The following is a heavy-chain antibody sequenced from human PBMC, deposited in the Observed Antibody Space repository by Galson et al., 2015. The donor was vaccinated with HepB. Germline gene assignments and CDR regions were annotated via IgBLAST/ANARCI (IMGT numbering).Heavy chain of an antibody. CDR2: INPSGGST. CDR3: ARAGPNGGPTYIRLHLGELSFGGDAFDI. D-gene: IGHD3-16*02. CDR1: GYTFTSYY. J-gene: IGHJ3*02. V-gene: IGHV1-46*03. Sequence: SVKVSCKASGYTFTSYYMHWVRQAPGQGLEWMGIINPSGGSTSYAQKFQGRVTMTRDTSTSTVYMELSSLRSEDTAVYYCARAGPNGGPTYIRLHLGELSFGGDAFDIWGQGTMVTVSS.